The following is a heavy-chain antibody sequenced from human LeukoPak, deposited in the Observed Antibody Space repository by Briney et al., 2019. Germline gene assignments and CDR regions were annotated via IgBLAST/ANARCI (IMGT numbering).Heavy chain of an antibody. CDR3: ARGGYCSSTSCYIDLVGFGP. CDR1: GYTFTSYG. CDR2: ISAYNGNT. V-gene: IGHV1-18*01. J-gene: IGHJ5*02. Sequence: GASVKVSCKASGYTFTSYGISWVRQAPGQGLEWMGWISAYNGNTNYAQKLQGRVTMTTDTSTSTAYMELRSLRSDDTAVYYCARGGYCSSTSCYIDLVGFGPWGQGTLVTVSS. D-gene: IGHD2-2*02.